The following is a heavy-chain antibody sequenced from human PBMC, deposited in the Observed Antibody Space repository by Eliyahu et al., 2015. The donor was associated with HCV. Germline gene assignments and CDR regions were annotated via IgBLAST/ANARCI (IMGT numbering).Heavy chain of an antibody. CDR2: INPHNGGT. CDR3: ARGREAWYFAPGTYPY. CDR1: GYTFSYYY. V-gene: IGHV1-2*06. J-gene: IGHJ4*02. D-gene: IGHD3-10*01. Sequence: QVQLVQSGAEVIKPGASVKVSCKTSGYTFSYYYIHWVRQAPGQGLEWMGRINPHNGGTDYLQKFQGRVTMTTDMSINTAYMELNRLSSADTALYFCARGREAWYFAPGTYPYWGQGTLVTVSS.